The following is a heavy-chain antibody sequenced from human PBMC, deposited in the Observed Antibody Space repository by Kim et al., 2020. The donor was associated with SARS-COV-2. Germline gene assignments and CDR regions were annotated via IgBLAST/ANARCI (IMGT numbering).Heavy chain of an antibody. CDR1: GYTFTSYG. Sequence: ASVKVSCKASGYTFTSYGISWVRQAPGQGLEWMGWISAYNGNTNYAQKLQGRVTMTTDTSTSTAYMELRSLRSDDTAVYYCARVEYRSSWYVLGTFASMDVGGQGTTATVSS. V-gene: IGHV1-18*01. D-gene: IGHD6-13*01. CDR3: ARVEYRSSWYVLGTFASMDV. CDR2: ISAYNGNT. J-gene: IGHJ6*01.